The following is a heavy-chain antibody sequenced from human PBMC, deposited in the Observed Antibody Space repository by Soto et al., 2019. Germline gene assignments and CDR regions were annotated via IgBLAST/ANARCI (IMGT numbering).Heavy chain of an antibody. CDR3: ARSRYYYDSSGSAYFDY. J-gene: IGHJ4*02. D-gene: IGHD3-22*01. Sequence: QVQLVQSGAEVKKPGASVKVSCKASGYTFTSYGISWVRQAPGQGLEWMGWISAYNGNTNYAQKLQCRVTMTTDTSTSTAYMELRSLRSDDTAVYYCARSRYYYDSSGSAYFDYWGQGTLVTVSS. V-gene: IGHV1-18*01. CDR2: ISAYNGNT. CDR1: GYTFTSYG.